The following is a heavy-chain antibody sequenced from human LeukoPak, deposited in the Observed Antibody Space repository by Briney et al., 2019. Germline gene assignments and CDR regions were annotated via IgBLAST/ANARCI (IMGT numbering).Heavy chain of an antibody. V-gene: IGHV1-2*02. J-gene: IGHJ4*02. D-gene: IGHD6-6*01. CDR2: INPNSGGT. Sequence: ASVKVSCKASGYTFTCYYMHWVRQAPGQGLEWMGWINPNSGGTNYAQKFQGRVTMTRDTSISTAYMELSRLRSDDTAVYYCARGALAARREYDYWGQGTLVTVSS. CDR1: GYTFTCYY. CDR3: ARGALAARREYDY.